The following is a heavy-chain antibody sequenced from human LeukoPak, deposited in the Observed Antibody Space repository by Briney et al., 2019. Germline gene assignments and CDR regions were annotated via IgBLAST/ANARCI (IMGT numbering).Heavy chain of an antibody. Sequence: PGGSLRLSXAASGFSFRDFWMTWVGQAPGKGLEWVANINQGGSVKYYVDSVKGRFTISRDDAKSSLYVQMNSLRDEDTAVYYCARFGYSGWNLEYWGQGTLVTVSS. V-gene: IGHV3-7*01. CDR3: ARFGYSGWNLEY. CDR1: GFSFRDFW. D-gene: IGHD5-12*01. J-gene: IGHJ4*02. CDR2: INQGGSVK.